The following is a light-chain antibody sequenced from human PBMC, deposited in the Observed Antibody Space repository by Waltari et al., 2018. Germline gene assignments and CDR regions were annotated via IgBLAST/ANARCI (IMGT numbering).Light chain of an antibody. V-gene: IGKV3-15*01. CDR2: DAS. Sequence: EIVMTQSPATLSVSPGERATLSCRASQSVSSNLAWYQQKPGQPLRLLIFDASRRATGIPARFSGSGSGTEFTLTISSLQSEDFATYYCQQSYSTPQTFGQGTKVEIK. CDR1: QSVSSN. J-gene: IGKJ1*01. CDR3: QQSYSTPQT.